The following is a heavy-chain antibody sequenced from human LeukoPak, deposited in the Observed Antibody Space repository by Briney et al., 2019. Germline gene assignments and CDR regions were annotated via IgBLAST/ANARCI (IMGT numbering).Heavy chain of an antibody. J-gene: IGHJ4*02. D-gene: IGHD1-26*01. CDR1: GYTFTYYV. CDR2: INAYNGNT. CDR3: ARGEKPYDY. V-gene: IGHV1-18*01. Sequence: GASVKVSCKTSGYTFTYYVISWVRQAPGQGLKWMGWINAYNGNTIDAQKFQGRVTMTTDTSTSTAYMELRSLRSDDTAVYYCARGEKPYDYWGQGTLVSVSS.